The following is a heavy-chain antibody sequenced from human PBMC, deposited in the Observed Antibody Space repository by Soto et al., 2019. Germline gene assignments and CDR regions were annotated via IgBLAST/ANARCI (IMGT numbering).Heavy chain of an antibody. CDR2: ISGSGAYT. CDR1: GFILSDNY. Sequence: QVQLVEAGGGLVKPGESLRLSCIGSGFILSDNYMTWIRQAPGKGLEWVSYISGSGAYTNYADSVKGRFTISRDNARNLLLLQINSLRVEDTAVYYCARSSGWRQGFMYNHGLDVWCQGTTVIVSS. V-gene: IGHV3-11*06. D-gene: IGHD1-1*01. J-gene: IGHJ6*02. CDR3: ARSSGWRQGFMYNHGLDV.